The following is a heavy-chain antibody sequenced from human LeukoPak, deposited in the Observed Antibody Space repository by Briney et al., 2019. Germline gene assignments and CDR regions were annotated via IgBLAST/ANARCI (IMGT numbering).Heavy chain of an antibody. V-gene: IGHV1-46*01. CDR2: MNPGDGST. J-gene: IGHJ4*02. Sequence: ASVSVSCKTFGYTFTHYYIHWVRQAPGRGLEWMGRMNPGDGSTVYAQKFLGRVTMARDTSTTTVYMELSSLGSGDTAIYFCARTPYTSGLLFYFDNWGQGTLVTVSS. CDR1: GYTFTHYY. D-gene: IGHD5-18*01. CDR3: ARTPYTSGLLFYFDN.